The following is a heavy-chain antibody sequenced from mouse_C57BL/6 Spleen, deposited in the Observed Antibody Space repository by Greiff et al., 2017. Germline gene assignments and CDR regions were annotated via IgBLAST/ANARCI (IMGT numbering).Heavy chain of an antibody. CDR2: IHPNSGST. Sequence: VQLQQPGAELVKPGASVKLSCKASGYTFTSYWMHWVKQRPGQGLEWIGMIHPNSGSTNYNEKFKSKATLAVDKSSSTAYMQLSSLTSEDSAVYYCARGGTMVKGDYWGQGTTLTVSS. CDR1: GYTFTSYW. D-gene: IGHD2-2*01. J-gene: IGHJ2*01. V-gene: IGHV1-64*01. CDR3: ARGGTMVKGDY.